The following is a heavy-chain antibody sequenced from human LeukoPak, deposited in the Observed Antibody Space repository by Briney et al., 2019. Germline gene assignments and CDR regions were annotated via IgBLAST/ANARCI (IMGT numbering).Heavy chain of an antibody. J-gene: IGHJ6*02. V-gene: IGHV4-59*01. D-gene: IGHD6-13*01. Sequence: SETLSLTCTVSGGSFSGSHWSWVRQPPGKGLEWIGYIYYTGITYYNPSLKSQVTLSVDTSKNQFSLKLRSVTAADTAVYYCARDRLTAAGKRYYYYGMDVWGQGTTVAVSS. CDR3: ARDRLTAAGKRYYYYGMDV. CDR1: GGSFSGSH. CDR2: IYYTGIT.